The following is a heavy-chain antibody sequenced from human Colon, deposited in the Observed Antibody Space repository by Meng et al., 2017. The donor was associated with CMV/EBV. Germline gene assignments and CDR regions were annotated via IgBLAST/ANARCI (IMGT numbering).Heavy chain of an antibody. Sequence: GESLKISCAASGFTFRTYAMHWVRQAPGKGLEWVTVIWYDESNKYYADSVKGRFTISRDNSKNTLYLQMNSLRAKDTAIYYCARGDPMDIVVVPVPNYYGMGVWGQGTTVTVSS. V-gene: IGHV3-33*01. CDR3: ARGDPMDIVVVPVPNYYGMGV. D-gene: IGHD2-2*03. J-gene: IGHJ6*02. CDR2: IWYDESNK. CDR1: GFTFRTYA.